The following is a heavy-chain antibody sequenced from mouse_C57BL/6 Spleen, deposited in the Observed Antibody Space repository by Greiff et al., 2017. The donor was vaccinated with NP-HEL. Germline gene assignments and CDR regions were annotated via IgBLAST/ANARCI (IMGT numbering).Heavy chain of an antibody. CDR2: ISGGGGNT. CDR1: GFTFSSYT. V-gene: IGHV5-9*01. D-gene: IGHD2-5*01. CDR3: ARGGYSNPWFAY. J-gene: IGHJ3*01. Sequence: EVQLQESGGGLVKPGGSLKLSCAASGFTFSSYTMSWVRQTPEKRLEWVATISGGGGNTYYPDSVKGRFTISSDNAKNTLYLQMSSLRSEDTALYYCARGGYSNPWFAYWGQGTLVTVSA.